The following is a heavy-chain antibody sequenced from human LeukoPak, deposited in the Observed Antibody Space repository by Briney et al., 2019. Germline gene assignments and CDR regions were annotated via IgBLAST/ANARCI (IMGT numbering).Heavy chain of an antibody. CDR1: GFTVSSNY. J-gene: IGHJ3*02. CDR2: IYSGGST. D-gene: IGHD6-19*01. Sequence: GGSLRLSRAASGFTVSSNYMSWVRQAPGKGLEWVSVIYSGGSTYYADSVKGRFTISRDNSKNTLYLQMNSLRAEDTAVYYCARGLYSSGWYPIWGQGTMVTVSS. CDR3: ARGLYSSGWYPI. V-gene: IGHV3-53*01.